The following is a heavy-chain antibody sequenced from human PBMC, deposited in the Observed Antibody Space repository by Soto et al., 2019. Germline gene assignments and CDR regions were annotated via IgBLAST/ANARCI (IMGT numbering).Heavy chain of an antibody. CDR2: IKQDGSEK. D-gene: IGHD3-9*01. J-gene: IGHJ4*02. CDR3: ARDESYDILAGYYTPQRFDY. V-gene: IGHV3-7*01. CDR1: GFTFSSDW. Sequence: GGSLRLSCAVSGFTFSSDWMSWVRRAPGEGREGLANIKQDGSEKYYVDSVKGRFTISRDNAKNSLYLQMNSLRAEDTAVYYCARDESYDILAGYYTPQRFDYWGQGSLVTVSS.